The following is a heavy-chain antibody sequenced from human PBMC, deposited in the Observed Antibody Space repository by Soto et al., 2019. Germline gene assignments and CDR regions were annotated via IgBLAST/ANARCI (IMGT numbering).Heavy chain of an antibody. V-gene: IGHV1-69*02. J-gene: IGHJ5*02. CDR1: GGTFSSYT. Sequence: QVQLVQSGAEVKKPGSSVKVSCKASGGTFSSYTISWVRQAPGQGLEWMGRIIPILGIANYAQKFQGRVTTTADKSRSTAYMELSSLRSEDTAVYYCARAPRGVVTNWFDPWGQGTLLTVSS. CDR3: ARAPRGVVTNWFDP. D-gene: IGHD3-3*01. CDR2: IIPILGIA.